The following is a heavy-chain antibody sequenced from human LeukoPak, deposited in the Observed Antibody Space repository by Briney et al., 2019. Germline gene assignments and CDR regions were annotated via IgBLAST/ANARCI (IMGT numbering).Heavy chain of an antibody. D-gene: IGHD1-26*01. CDR1: GFTISNYE. CDR3: VTVGMTSIWSYLRFDP. V-gene: IGHV3-64D*08. Sequence: GGSLRLSCAASGFTISNYEMNWVRQAPGKGLEFVSAITSNGGSTYYADSVKGRFTISRDNSKNTLYLQMSSLRAEDTAVYYCVTVGMTSIWSYLRFDPRGQGTLVSVSS. CDR2: ITSNGGST. J-gene: IGHJ5*02.